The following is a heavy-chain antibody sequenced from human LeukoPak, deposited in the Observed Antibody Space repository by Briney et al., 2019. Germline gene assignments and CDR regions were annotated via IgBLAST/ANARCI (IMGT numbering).Heavy chain of an antibody. CDR2: IYYSGST. Sequence: PSETLSLTCTVSGGSISSGGYYWSWIRQHPGKGLEWIGYIYYSGSTYYNPSLKSRVTISVDTSKNQFSLKLSSVTAVDTAVYYCARGKSFSGSHDYWGQGTLVTVSS. J-gene: IGHJ4*02. V-gene: IGHV4-31*03. CDR1: GGSISSGGYY. D-gene: IGHD3-10*01. CDR3: ARGKSFSGSHDY.